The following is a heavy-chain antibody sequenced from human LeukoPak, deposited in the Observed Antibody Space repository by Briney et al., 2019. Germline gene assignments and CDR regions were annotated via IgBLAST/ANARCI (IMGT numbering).Heavy chain of an antibody. CDR2: INWNSDSI. CDR1: GFTFGAYA. CDR3: ANLMRVYFDY. Sequence: GGSLRLSCAASGFTFGAYAMHWVRQAPGKGLEWVSGINWNSDSIGYADSVKGRFTISRDNAKNSLYLQMNSLRAEDTAVYYCANLMRVYFDYWGQGTLVTVSS. J-gene: IGHJ4*02. V-gene: IGHV3-9*01. D-gene: IGHD2-8*01.